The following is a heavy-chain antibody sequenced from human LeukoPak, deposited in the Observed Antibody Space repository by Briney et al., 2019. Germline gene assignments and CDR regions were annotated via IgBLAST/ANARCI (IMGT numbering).Heavy chain of an antibody. CDR1: GFTFSRYA. V-gene: IGHV3-23*01. CDR2: ISDSGGST. D-gene: IGHD6-19*01. J-gene: IGHJ4*02. CDR3: AKEGKLQVAGVFEY. Sequence: PGESLRLSCAASGFTFSRYAMSWVRQAPGKGLEWVSAISDSGGSTNYADSVRGRFTISRDHSKNTLSLQMNSLRGEDTAVYYCAKEGKLQVAGVFEYWGQGTLVIVSS.